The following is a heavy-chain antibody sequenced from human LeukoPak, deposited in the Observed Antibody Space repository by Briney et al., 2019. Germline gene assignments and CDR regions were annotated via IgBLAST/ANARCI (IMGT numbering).Heavy chain of an antibody. Sequence: GGSLGLSCAASGFTFTTYAMSWVRQAPGKGLEWVSAISGSGGDTYYADSVKGRFTISRDNSKNTLYLQMNSLRAEDTAVYYCAKEYNSRGYFDYWGQGTLVTVSS. CDR2: ISGSGGDT. V-gene: IGHV3-23*01. J-gene: IGHJ4*02. CDR3: AKEYNSRGYFDY. D-gene: IGHD3-22*01. CDR1: GFTFTTYA.